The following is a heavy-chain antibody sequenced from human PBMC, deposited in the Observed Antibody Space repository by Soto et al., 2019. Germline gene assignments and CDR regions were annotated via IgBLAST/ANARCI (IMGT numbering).Heavy chain of an antibody. J-gene: IGHJ4*02. CDR2: ISYDGSNK. V-gene: IGHV3-30-3*01. CDR1: GFTFSSYA. D-gene: IGHD2-21*02. CDR3: ARDEEVVVTYYFDY. Sequence: QVQLVESGGGVVQPGRSLRLSCAASGFTFSSYAMHWVRQAPGKGLEWVAVISYDGSNKYYADSVKGRFTISRDNSKNTLYLQMTSLRAEDTAVYYCARDEEVVVTYYFDYWGQGTLVTVSS.